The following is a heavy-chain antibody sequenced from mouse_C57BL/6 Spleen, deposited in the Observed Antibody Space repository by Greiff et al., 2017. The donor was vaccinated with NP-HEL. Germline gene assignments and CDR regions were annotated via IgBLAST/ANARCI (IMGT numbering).Heavy chain of an antibody. CDR1: GYSFTDYN. CDR2: INPNYGTT. V-gene: IGHV1-39*01. D-gene: IGHD2-4*01. J-gene: IGHJ4*01. Sequence: EVQLQQSGPELVKPGASVKISCKASGYSFTDYNMNWVKQSNGKSLEWIGVINPNYGTTSYNQKFKGKATLTVDQSSSTAYMQLNSLTSEDSAVYYCPREAYYDYHYYAMDYWGQGTSVTVSS. CDR3: PREAYYDYHYYAMDY.